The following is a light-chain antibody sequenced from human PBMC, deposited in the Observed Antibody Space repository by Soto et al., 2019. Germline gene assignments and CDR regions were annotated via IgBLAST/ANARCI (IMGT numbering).Light chain of an antibody. V-gene: IGKV1-5*01. CDR2: DAA. Sequence: DIQMTQSPSTLSASVGDRVTITCRASQSIGRWLAWYQQKPGKAPKLLIYDAASLESGVPYRFSGSGSGTEFTLTISSLQPDDFATYYCQQFNSYLYTFGQGTKLEIK. CDR1: QSIGRW. CDR3: QQFNSYLYT. J-gene: IGKJ2*01.